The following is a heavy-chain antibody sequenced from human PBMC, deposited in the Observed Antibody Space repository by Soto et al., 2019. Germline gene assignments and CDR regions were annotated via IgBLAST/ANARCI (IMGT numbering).Heavy chain of an antibody. CDR2: ISGSGGST. J-gene: IGHJ4*02. CDR3: TREAAAGTMGFDY. V-gene: IGHV3-23*01. D-gene: IGHD6-13*01. Sequence: VGSLRLSCAASGFTFSSYAMSWVRQAPGKGLEWVSAISGSGGSTYYADSVKGRFTISRDNSKNTLYLQMNSLRAEDTAVYYCTREAAAGTMGFDYWGQGTLVTVSS. CDR1: GFTFSSYA.